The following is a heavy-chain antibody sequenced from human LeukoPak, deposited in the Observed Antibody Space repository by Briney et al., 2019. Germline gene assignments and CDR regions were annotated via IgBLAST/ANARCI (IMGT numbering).Heavy chain of an antibody. V-gene: IGHV1-8*01. CDR1: GYTFTSYD. J-gene: IGHJ4*02. CDR2: MNPNSGNT. Sequence: ASVKVSCKASGYTFTSYDINWVRQATGQGLEWMGWMNPNSGNTGYAQKFQGRVTITADKSTRTASMELSSLRSEDTAVYYCAREGAYSDYGPFDYWGQGTLVAVSS. CDR3: AREGAYSDYGPFDY. D-gene: IGHD5-12*01.